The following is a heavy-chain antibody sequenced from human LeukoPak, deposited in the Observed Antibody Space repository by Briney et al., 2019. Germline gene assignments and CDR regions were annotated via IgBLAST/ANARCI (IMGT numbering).Heavy chain of an antibody. J-gene: IGHJ1*01. CDR2: IYSDGTT. CDR3: ARGTQQLVFGYFQH. D-gene: IGHD6-13*01. CDR1: GGSVSGGSYH. Sequence: SQTLSLTCSVSGGSVSGGSYHWTWIRQPAGKGLEWIGRIYSDGTTNYNPSLKSRVTMSADTSKNQFSLKLSSVTAADTAVYYCARGTQQLVFGYFQHWGQGTLVTVSS. V-gene: IGHV4-61*02.